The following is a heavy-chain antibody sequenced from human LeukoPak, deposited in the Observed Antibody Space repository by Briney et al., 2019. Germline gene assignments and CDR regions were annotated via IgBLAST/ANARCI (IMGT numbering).Heavy chain of an antibody. D-gene: IGHD6-13*01. V-gene: IGHV4-39*07. CDR2: IYYSGST. CDR3: ARDQSRGSSYH. CDR1: GGSISSSSYY. Sequence: SETLSLTCTVSGGSISSSSYYWGWIRQPPGKGLEWIGSIYYSGSTYYNPSLKSRVTISVDTSKNQFSLKLSSVTAADTAVYYCARDQSRGSSYHWGQGTLVTVSS. J-gene: IGHJ5*02.